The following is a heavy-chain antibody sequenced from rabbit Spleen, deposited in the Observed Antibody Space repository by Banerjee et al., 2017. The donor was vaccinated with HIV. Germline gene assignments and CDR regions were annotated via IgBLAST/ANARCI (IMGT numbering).Heavy chain of an antibody. V-gene: IGHV1S45*01. Sequence: EQLEESGGGLVQPEGSLTLTCEASGVSFSDKDVMCWVRQAPGKGLEWIACINTATGKDVYATWAKGRFTISRTSSTTVTLQLTSLTAADTATYFCARDLVGVIGWNFYLWGPGTLVTVS. D-gene: IGHD1-1*01. CDR2: INTATGKD. J-gene: IGHJ4*01. CDR3: ARDLVGVIGWNFYL. CDR1: GVSFSDKDV.